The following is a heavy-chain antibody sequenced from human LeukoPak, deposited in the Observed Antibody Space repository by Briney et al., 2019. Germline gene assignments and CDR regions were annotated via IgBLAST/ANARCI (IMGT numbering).Heavy chain of an antibody. Sequence: SGPALVKPTQTLTLTCTFSGFSLSPSGMFVSWIRQPPGKALEWLARIDWDDDKYYSTSLKTRLTISKDTSKNQVVLTMTNMDPVDTATYYCAREFRGDWYFDLWGRGTLVTVSS. CDR3: AREFRGDWYFDL. D-gene: IGHD3-10*01. CDR2: IDWDDDK. CDR1: GFSLSPSGMF. J-gene: IGHJ2*01. V-gene: IGHV2-70*11.